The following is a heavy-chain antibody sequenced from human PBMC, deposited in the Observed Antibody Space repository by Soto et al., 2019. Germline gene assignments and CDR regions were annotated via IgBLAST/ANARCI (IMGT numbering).Heavy chain of an antibody. CDR1: GFTFSSYS. Sequence: GGSLRLSCAASGFTFSSYSMNWVRQAPGKGLQWVSSISSSSSYIYYADSVKGRFTISRAKAKNSLYLQMNSLRAEDTAVYYCARVHYYDSSGSLSYWGQGTLVTVSS. CDR2: ISSSSSYI. J-gene: IGHJ4*02. V-gene: IGHV3-21*01. D-gene: IGHD3-22*01. CDR3: ARVHYYDSSGSLSY.